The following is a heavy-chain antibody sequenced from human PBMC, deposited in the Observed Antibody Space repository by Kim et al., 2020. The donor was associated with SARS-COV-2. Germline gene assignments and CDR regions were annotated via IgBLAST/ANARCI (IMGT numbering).Heavy chain of an antibody. CDR3: ATDQTGTTDYYYGMDV. J-gene: IGHJ6*02. Sequence: SETLSLTCAVYGGSFSGYYWSWIRQPPGKGLEWIGEINHSGSTNYNASLKIRVTISVDTSKNQFSLKLSSVTAADTAVYYCATDQTGTTDYYYGMDVWG. CDR2: INHSGST. D-gene: IGHD1-1*01. CDR1: GGSFSGYY. V-gene: IGHV4-34*01.